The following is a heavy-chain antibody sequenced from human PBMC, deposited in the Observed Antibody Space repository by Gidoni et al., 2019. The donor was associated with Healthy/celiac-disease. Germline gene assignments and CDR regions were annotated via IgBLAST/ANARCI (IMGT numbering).Heavy chain of an antibody. CDR3: ARRGAYCGGDCYDY. J-gene: IGHJ4*02. Sequence: QLQLQESGPGLVKPSETLSLTCTVSGGSTSSSSYYWGWIRQPPGKGLEWIGSIYYSGSTYYNPSLKSRVTISVDTSKNQFSLKLSSVTAADTAVYYCARRGAYCGGDCYDYWGQGTLVTVSS. CDR2: IYYSGST. D-gene: IGHD2-21*01. CDR1: GGSTSSSSYY. V-gene: IGHV4-39*01.